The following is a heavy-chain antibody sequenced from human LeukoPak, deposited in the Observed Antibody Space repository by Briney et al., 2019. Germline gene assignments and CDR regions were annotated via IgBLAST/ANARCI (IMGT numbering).Heavy chain of an antibody. J-gene: IGHJ4*02. D-gene: IGHD6-19*01. V-gene: IGHV4-4*07. CDR1: GGSITSYN. Sequence: SETLSLTPTDPGGSITSYNRRWIRQPARKGLEWIGRIYTSGSTNYNPSLKSRVTMSVDTSKNQFSLKLSSVTAADTAVFYCARGEYSSGWYFDYWGQGTLVTVSS. CDR3: ARGEYSSGWYFDY. CDR2: IYTSGST.